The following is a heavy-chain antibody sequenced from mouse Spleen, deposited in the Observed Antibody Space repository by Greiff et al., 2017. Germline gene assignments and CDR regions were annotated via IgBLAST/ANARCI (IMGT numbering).Heavy chain of an antibody. V-gene: IGHV5-12-2*01. CDR1: GFTFSSYT. Sequence: EVQLVESGGGLVQPGGSLKLSCAASGFTFSSYTMSWVRQTPEKRLEWVAYISNGGGSTYYPDTVKGRFTISRDNAKNTLYLQMSSLKSEDTAMYYCGRRGAYYGNYDAMDYWGQGTSVTVSS. CDR2: ISNGGGST. CDR3: GRRGAYYGNYDAMDY. J-gene: IGHJ4*01. D-gene: IGHD2-10*01.